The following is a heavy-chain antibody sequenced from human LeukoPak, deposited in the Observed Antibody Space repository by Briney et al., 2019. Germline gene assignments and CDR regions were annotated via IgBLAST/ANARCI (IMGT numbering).Heavy chain of an antibody. CDR3: AREKPVGEQQLARNWFDP. CDR1: GYTFTSYG. V-gene: IGHV1-18*01. D-gene: IGHD6-13*01. CDR2: ISAYNGNT. Sequence: GASVKVSCKASGYTFTSYGISWVRQAPGQGLEWMGWISAYNGNTNYAQKLQGRVTMTTDTSTSTAYMELRSLRSDDTAVYYCAREKPVGEQQLARNWFDPWGQGTLVTVSS. J-gene: IGHJ5*02.